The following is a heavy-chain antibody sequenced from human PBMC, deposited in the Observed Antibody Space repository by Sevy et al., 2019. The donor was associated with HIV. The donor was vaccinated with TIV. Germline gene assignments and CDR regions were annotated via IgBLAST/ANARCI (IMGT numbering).Heavy chain of an antibody. CDR1: SASFSAYY. V-gene: IGHV4-4*07. J-gene: IGHJ5*02. CDR2: DSTSGST. D-gene: IGHD3-10*01. Sequence: SETLSLTCTVSSASFSAYYWSWVRQPAGKGLEWIGRDSTSGSTNYNPSLKSRVTMSSDTSKNHFSLKLSSVTAADTAIYYCARDDLVVGGGSNWFDPWGQGALVTVSS. CDR3: ARDDLVVGGGSNWFDP.